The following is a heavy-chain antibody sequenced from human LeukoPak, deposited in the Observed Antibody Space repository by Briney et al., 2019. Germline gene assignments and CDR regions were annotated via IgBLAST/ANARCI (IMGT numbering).Heavy chain of an antibody. Sequence: PSETLSLTCTVSGGSISSYYWSWIRQPPGKGLEWIGYVYYSGSTNYNPSLKSRVTISVDTPKNQFSLKLTSVIAADTAVYYCARGDSGSFSQFDCWGQGTLVTVSS. CDR3: ARGDSGSFSQFDC. J-gene: IGHJ4*02. CDR2: VYYSGST. CDR1: GGSISSYY. V-gene: IGHV4-59*01. D-gene: IGHD1-26*01.